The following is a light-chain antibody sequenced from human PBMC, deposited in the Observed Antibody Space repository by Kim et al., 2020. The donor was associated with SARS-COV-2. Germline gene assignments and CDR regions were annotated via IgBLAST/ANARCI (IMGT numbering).Light chain of an antibody. CDR1: QGISSY. Sequence: SASTGDSVTITCRASQGISSYLAWYQQKPGKAPKRLIYAASTLQSGVPSRFSGSGSGTDFTLTISCLQSEDFATYYCQQYYSYPLTFGGGTKLEI. CDR3: QQYYSYPLT. J-gene: IGKJ4*01. CDR2: AAS. V-gene: IGKV1-8*01.